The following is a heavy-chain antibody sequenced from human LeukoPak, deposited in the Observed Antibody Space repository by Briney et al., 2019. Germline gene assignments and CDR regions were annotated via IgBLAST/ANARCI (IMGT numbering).Heavy chain of an antibody. CDR2: INPNSGGT. V-gene: IGHV1-2*02. J-gene: IGHJ4*02. CDR3: AKVSRMLHKTRRFDH. Sequence: VASVKVSCKASGYTFTGYYMHWVRQAPGRGLEWMGWINPNSGGTNYAQKFQGRVTMTRDTSISTAYMELSRLRSDDTAVYYCAKVSRMLHKTRRFDHWGQGTLVTVSS. CDR1: GYTFTGYY. D-gene: IGHD2-8*01.